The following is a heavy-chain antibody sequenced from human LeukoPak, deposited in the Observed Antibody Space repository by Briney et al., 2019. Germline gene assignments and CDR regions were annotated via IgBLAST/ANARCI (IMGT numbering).Heavy chain of an antibody. CDR1: GGSISSGGYY. CDR2: IYYGGST. D-gene: IGHD3-3*01. CDR3: ARARDLTIFGVVNPGTLDY. J-gene: IGHJ4*02. V-gene: IGHV4-31*03. Sequence: SETLSLTCTVSGGSISSGGYYWSWIRQHPGKGLEWIGYIYYGGSTYYNPSLKSRVTISVDTSKNQFSLKLSSVTAADTAVYYCARARDLTIFGVVNPGTLDYWGQGTLVTVSS.